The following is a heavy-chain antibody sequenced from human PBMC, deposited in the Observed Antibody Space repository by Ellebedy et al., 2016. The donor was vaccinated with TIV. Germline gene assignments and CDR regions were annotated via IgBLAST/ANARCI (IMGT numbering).Heavy chain of an antibody. J-gene: IGHJ4*02. D-gene: IGHD3-10*01. CDR2: VSGSGDTT. CDR1: GYIFNFFA. Sequence: PGGSLRLSCAATGYIFNFFAMTWVRQAPGKALEWVSAVSGSGDTTYYADSVKGRFTISRDKSKNTLYLQMDSLRADDTAVYHCAEDVTGSYHIIDYWGQGTLVTVSS. CDR3: AEDVTGSYHIIDY. V-gene: IGHV3-23*01.